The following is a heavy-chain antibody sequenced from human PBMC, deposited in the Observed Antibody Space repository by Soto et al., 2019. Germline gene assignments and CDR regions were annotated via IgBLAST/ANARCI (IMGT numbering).Heavy chain of an antibody. J-gene: IGHJ4*01. V-gene: IGHV3-74*03. CDR2: VNSDESST. CDR3: AREGDGTTGYYQDY. CDR1: GFSFSNYY. Sequence: EVQLVESGGGLVQPGGSLRLFCAASGFSFSNYYMHWVRQAPGKGLVWVSRVNSDESSTTYADSVKGRFTISRDNAKKTLYLQMNSLRVEDTAVYYCAREGDGTTGYYQDYWGHGTLVTVSS. D-gene: IGHD3-22*01.